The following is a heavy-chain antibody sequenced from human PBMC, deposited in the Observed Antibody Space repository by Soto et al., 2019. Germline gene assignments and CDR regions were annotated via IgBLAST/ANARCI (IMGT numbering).Heavy chain of an antibody. CDR1: GGSVSSESYY. J-gene: IGHJ3*02. CDR2: IHFSGST. CDR3: ARGPATRSGAFDI. Sequence: QVQLQESGPGLVKPSETLSLTCTVSGGSVSSESYYWIWIRQPPGKRLECIGYIHFSGSTNYNPPLTRRVTISADTSRNQFSLKLNSVTAADTAVYYCARGPATRSGAFDIWGQGTMVTVSS. V-gene: IGHV4-61*01. D-gene: IGHD6-25*01.